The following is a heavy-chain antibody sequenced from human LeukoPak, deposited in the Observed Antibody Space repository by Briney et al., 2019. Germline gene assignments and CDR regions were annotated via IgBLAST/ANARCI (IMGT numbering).Heavy chain of an antibody. CDR1: GFTFSSSW. J-gene: IGHJ4*02. Sequence: GGSLRLSCVASGFTFSSSWMSWVRQGPGKGLEWVAVISYDGSNKYYADSVKGRFTISRDNSKNTLYLQMNSLRAEDTAVYYCAKDLFNGAGATSSLDYWGQGTLVTVSS. CDR2: ISYDGSNK. V-gene: IGHV3-30*18. D-gene: IGHD1-26*01. CDR3: AKDLFNGAGATSSLDY.